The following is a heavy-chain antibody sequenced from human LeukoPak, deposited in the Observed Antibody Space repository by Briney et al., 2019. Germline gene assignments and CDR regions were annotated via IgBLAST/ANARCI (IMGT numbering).Heavy chain of an antibody. V-gene: IGHV1-2*02. CDR3: ARARWQLVPYFDS. CDR2: INPNSGGT. D-gene: IGHD6-6*01. CDR1: GYTFTDYY. Sequence: ASVKVSCKASGYTFTDYYMHWVRQAPGQGLEWMGWINPNSGGTNFAQKFQGRVAMTRDASISTAYMELGSLRSDDTAVYYCARARWQLVPYFDSWGQGTLVTVSS. J-gene: IGHJ4*02.